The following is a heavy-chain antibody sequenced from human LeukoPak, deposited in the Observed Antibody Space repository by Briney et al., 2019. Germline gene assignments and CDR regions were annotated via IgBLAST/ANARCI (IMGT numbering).Heavy chain of an antibody. J-gene: IGHJ4*02. D-gene: IGHD3-16*01. Sequence: GRSLRLSCAASGFTFSSYAMYWVRQAPGKGLEWVAVISYDGSNKYYADSVKGRFTISRDNSKNTLYLQMNSLRAEDTAVYYCAHGSYGPGYWGQGTLVTVSS. V-gene: IGHV3-30-3*01. CDR2: ISYDGSNK. CDR3: AHGSYGPGY. CDR1: GFTFSSYA.